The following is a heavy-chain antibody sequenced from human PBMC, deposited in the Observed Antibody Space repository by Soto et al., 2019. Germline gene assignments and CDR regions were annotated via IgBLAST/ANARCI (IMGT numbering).Heavy chain of an antibody. CDR2: IYWDDDK. CDR1: GFSLSSTRMA. D-gene: IGHD6-19*01. J-gene: IGHJ4*02. Sequence: QITLKESGPPLVKPTQTLTLTCTFSGFSLSSTRMAVGWIRQPPGKALEWLALIYWDDDKRYSPFLKSRLTITTDTSKNQVVLTTSNMDPVDTARSYCAHIVVAGLGYYFDYWGQGTLVTVSS. V-gene: IGHV2-5*02. CDR3: AHIVVAGLGYYFDY.